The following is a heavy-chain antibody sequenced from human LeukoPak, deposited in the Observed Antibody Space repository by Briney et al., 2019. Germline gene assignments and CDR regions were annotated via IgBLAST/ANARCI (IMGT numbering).Heavy chain of an antibody. CDR1: GFTFSSYA. J-gene: IGHJ5*02. V-gene: IGHV3-30*04. Sequence: GRSLRLSCAASGFTFSSYAMHWVRQAPGKGLEGVAVISYDGSNKYYADSVKGRFTISRDNSKTTLYLQMNSLRAEDTAVYYCARATVVTPRWFDPWGERTLVTVSS. D-gene: IGHD4-23*01. CDR3: ARATVVTPRWFDP. CDR2: ISYDGSNK.